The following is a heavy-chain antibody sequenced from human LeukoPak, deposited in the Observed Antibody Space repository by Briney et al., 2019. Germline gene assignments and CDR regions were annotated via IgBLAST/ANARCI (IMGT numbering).Heavy chain of an antibody. J-gene: IGHJ6*02. CDR3: AKESDYYYGMDV. Sequence: GRSLRLPCAASGFTFSSYGMHWVRQAPGKGLEWVAVISYDGSNKYYADSVKGRFTISRDNSKNTLYLQMNSLRAEDTAVYYCAKESDYYYGMDVWGQGTTVTVSS. CDR1: GFTFSSYG. CDR2: ISYDGSNK. V-gene: IGHV3-30*18.